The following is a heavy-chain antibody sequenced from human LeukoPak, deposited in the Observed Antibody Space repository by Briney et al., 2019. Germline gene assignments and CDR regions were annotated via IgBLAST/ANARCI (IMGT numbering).Heavy chain of an antibody. J-gene: IGHJ5*02. CDR2: IYYSGST. D-gene: IGHD3-10*01. Sequence: SETLSLTCTVSGGSISSSSYYWGWIRQPPGKGLEWIGSIYYSGSTYYNPSLKSRVTISVDTSKNQFSLKLSSVTAADTAVYYCARVAYYYGSGSWFDPWGQGTLVTVSS. V-gene: IGHV4-39*07. CDR1: GGSISSSSYY. CDR3: ARVAYYYGSGSWFDP.